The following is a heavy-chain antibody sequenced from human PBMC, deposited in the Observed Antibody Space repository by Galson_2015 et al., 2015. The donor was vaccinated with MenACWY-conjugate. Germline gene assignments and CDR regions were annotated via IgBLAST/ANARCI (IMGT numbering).Heavy chain of an antibody. CDR3: ARVGTWIHQYFYYMDV. J-gene: IGHJ6*03. V-gene: IGHV3-48*03. CDR2: ISKSGSPI. CDR1: GFTFTGYE. Sequence: SLRLSCAASGFTFTGYEFNWVRQAPGKGLERLSYISKSGSPIYYADSVKGRFTISRDNTKKSLFLQMNSLRAGDTGVYYCARVGTWIHQYFYYMDVWGKGTTVTVAS. D-gene: IGHD5-18*01.